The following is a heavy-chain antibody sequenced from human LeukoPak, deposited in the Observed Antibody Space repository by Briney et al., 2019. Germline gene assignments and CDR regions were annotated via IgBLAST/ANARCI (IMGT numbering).Heavy chain of an antibody. D-gene: IGHD6-13*01. V-gene: IGHV3-21*01. J-gene: IGHJ6*02. Sequence: GGSLRLSCAASGFTFSSYSMNWVRQAPGKGLEWVSSISSSSSYIYYADSVKGRFTISRDNAKNSLCLQMNSPRAEDTAVYYCARERYSSSWYRQGYYGMDVWGQGTTVTVSS. CDR1: GFTFSSYS. CDR2: ISSSSSYI. CDR3: ARERYSSSWYRQGYYGMDV.